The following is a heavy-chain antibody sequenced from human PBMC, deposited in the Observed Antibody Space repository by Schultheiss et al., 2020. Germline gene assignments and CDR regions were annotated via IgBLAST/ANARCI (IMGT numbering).Heavy chain of an antibody. Sequence: VESLKISWKGSGYSFTSYCIGWVRQMPGKGLEWMGIIYPGDSDTRYSPSFQGQVTISADKSISTAYLQWSSLKASDTAMYYCARHITIFGVVTGWFDPWGQGTLVTVSS. CDR3: ARHITIFGVVTGWFDP. CDR1: GYSFTSYC. J-gene: IGHJ5*02. CDR2: IYPGDSDT. V-gene: IGHV5-51*01. D-gene: IGHD3-3*01.